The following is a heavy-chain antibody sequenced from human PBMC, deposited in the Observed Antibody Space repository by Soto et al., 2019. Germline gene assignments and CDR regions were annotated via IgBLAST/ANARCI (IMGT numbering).Heavy chain of an antibody. Sequence: PSETLSLTCAVYGGSFSGYYWSWIRQPPGKGLEWIGEINHSGSTNYNPSLKSRVTISVDTSKNQFSLKLSSVTAADTAVYYCARGELLWLGERGYYYYYGMDVWGQGTTVTVSS. CDR2: INHSGST. J-gene: IGHJ6*02. CDR1: GGSFSGYY. CDR3: ARGELLWLGERGYYYYYGMDV. V-gene: IGHV4-34*01. D-gene: IGHD3-10*01.